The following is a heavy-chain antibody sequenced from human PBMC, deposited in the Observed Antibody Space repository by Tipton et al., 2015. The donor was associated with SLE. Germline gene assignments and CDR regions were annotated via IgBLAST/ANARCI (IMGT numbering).Heavy chain of an antibody. D-gene: IGHD6-6*01. CDR1: GGSISSGDYY. CDR3: ATRSLAARSRWFDP. J-gene: IGHJ5*02. CDR2: IYYSGST. Sequence: TLSLTCTVSGGSISSGDYYWSWIRQHPGKGLEWIGYIYYSGSTYYNPSLKSRVTISVDTSKNQFSLKLSSVTAADTAVYYCATRSLAARSRWFDPWGQGTLVTVSS. V-gene: IGHV4-31*03.